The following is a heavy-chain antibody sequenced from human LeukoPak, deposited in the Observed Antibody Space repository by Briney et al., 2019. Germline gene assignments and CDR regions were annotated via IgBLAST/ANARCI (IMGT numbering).Heavy chain of an antibody. D-gene: IGHD4-23*01. V-gene: IGHV4-59*08. Sequence: SKTLSLTCSVSGASISSYYWSWIRQPPGKGLEWIAFMYYSGSTNYNPSLKSRVTISVDTSKNQFSLKLSSVTAADTAVYYCARRSISGNSWDYFDYWGQGTLVTVSS. CDR3: ARRSISGNSWDYFDY. CDR1: GASISSYY. CDR2: MYYSGST. J-gene: IGHJ4*02.